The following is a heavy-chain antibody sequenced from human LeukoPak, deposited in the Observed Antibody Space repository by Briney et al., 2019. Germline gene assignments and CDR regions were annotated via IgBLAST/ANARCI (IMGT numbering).Heavy chain of an antibody. CDR3: ARDLAVAGTNYFDF. Sequence: GGSLRLSCAASGFTFSSSVMSWVRQAPGKGLEWVSTVSGGGDSTYYADSVKGRFTISRDNSKNTLYLQMNSLRAEDTAVYYCARDLAVAGTNYFDFWGQGVLVTVSS. D-gene: IGHD6-19*01. J-gene: IGHJ4*02. CDR2: VSGGGDST. V-gene: IGHV3-23*01. CDR1: GFTFSSSV.